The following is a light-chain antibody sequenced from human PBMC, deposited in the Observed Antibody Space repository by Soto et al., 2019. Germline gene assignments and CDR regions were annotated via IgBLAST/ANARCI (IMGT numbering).Light chain of an antibody. CDR3: QQYNNWPLT. J-gene: IGKJ4*01. CDR1: QSVSSN. Sequence: EVVMTQSPATLSVSLGDRATLSCRASQSVSSNLAWYQQKPGQAPRLLIYGASTRATGIPARFSGSGSGTEFTLTISSLQSEDFAVDSCQQYNNWPLTFGGGTKVEIK. CDR2: GAS. V-gene: IGKV3-15*01.